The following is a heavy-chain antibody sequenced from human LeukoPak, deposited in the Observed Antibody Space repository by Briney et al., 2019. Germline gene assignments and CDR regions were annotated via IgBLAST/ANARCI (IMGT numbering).Heavy chain of an antibody. J-gene: IGHJ4*02. V-gene: IGHV3-21*01. CDR2: ISGTSTYI. Sequence: TGGSLRLSCATSGFTFDKYFIHWVRQAPGKGLDWVSSISGTSTYIDYADSVKRRFTISRDNAKNSLYLQMNSLRVEGTAVYYCVRDHQLRDPGCWGRGTLVTVSS. CDR3: VRDHQLRDPGC. D-gene: IGHD5-24*01. CDR1: GFTFDKYF.